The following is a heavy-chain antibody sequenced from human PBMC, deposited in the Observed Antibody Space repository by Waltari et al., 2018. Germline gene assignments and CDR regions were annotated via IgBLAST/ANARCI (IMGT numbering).Heavy chain of an antibody. CDR1: GYTFNTYD. CDR2: MNPASDDT. V-gene: IGHV1-8*03. Sequence: QVQLVQSGAEVKKPGASVRISCKTSGYTFNTYDINWVRQASGQGLEWMGWMNPASDDTGYAQKFQGRLTITGDSSVSTAYMELTGLTSEDTAVYYCTRGWDDWGQGTLVTVSS. J-gene: IGHJ4*02. CDR3: TRGWDD.